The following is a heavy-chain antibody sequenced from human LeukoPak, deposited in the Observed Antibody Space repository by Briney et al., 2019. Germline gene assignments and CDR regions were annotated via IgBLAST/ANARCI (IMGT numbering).Heavy chain of an antibody. CDR2: INPSGGST. CDR1: GYTFTSYY. D-gene: IGHD1-7*01. V-gene: IGHV1-46*01. CDR3: ARDPLTAGTTSLPFDP. J-gene: IGHJ5*02. Sequence: ASVKVSCKASGYTFTSYYMHWVRQAPGQGLEWMGIINPSGGSTSYAQKFQGRVTMTRDTSTSTVYMELSSLRSEDTAVYYCARDPLTAGTTSLPFDPWGQGTLVTASS.